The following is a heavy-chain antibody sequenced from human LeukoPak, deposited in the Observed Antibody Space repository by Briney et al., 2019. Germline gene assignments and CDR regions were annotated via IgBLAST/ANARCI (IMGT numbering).Heavy chain of an antibody. CDR3: ARYLRGRGIARTPDAFDI. J-gene: IGHJ3*02. V-gene: IGHV1-2*04. CDR1: GYTFTGYY. Sequence: ASVKVSCKASGYTFTGYYMHWVRQAPGQGLEWMGWINPNSGGTNYAQKFQGWVTMTRDTSISTAYMELSRLRSDDTAVYYCARYLRGRGIARTPDAFDIWGQGTMVTVSS. D-gene: IGHD6-13*01. CDR2: INPNSGGT.